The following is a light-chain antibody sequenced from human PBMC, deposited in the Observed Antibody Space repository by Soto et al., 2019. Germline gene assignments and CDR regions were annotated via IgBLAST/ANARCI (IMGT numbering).Light chain of an antibody. Sequence: DITMTQSPSSVSASVGDSVTITCRACQGIGTWLAWYQQKPGQAPKLLIYGASRLQSGVPSRFSGSGSGTDFTLTITSLQPEDFATYYCHQADSLFTFGPGTKVDIK. J-gene: IGKJ3*01. CDR1: QGIGTW. V-gene: IGKV1-12*01. CDR3: HQADSLFT. CDR2: GAS.